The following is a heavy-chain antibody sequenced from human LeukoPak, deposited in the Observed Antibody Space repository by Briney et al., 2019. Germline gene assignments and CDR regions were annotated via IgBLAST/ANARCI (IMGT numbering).Heavy chain of an antibody. D-gene: IGHD3-9*01. V-gene: IGHV1-18*01. J-gene: IGHJ4*02. CDR1: GYTFTSYG. Sequence: ASVKVSCKASGYTFTSYGISWVRQAPGQGLEWMGWISAYNGNTNYAQKFQGRVTMTRDTSISTAYMELSRLRSDDTAVYYCARNYDILTGYSPGAYWGQGTLVTVSS. CDR2: ISAYNGNT. CDR3: ARNYDILTGYSPGAY.